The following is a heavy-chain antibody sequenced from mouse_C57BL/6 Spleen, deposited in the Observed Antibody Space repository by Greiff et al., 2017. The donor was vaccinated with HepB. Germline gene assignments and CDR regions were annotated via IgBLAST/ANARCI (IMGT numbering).Heavy chain of an antibody. CDR3: ARGLLYWYFDV. V-gene: IGHV5-17*01. J-gene: IGHJ1*03. CDR2: ISSGSSTI. Sequence: EVNVVESGGGLVKPGGSLKLSCAASGFTFSDYGMHWVRQAPEKGLEWVAYISSGSSTIYYADTVKGRFTISRDNAKNTLFLQMTSLRSEDTAMYYCARGLLYWYFDVWGTGTTVTVSS. D-gene: IGHD1-1*01. CDR1: GFTFSDYG.